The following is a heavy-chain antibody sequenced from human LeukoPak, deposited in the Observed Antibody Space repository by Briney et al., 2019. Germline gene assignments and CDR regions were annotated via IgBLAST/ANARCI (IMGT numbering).Heavy chain of an antibody. Sequence: SETLSLTCAVYGGSFSGYYWSWIRQPPGKGLEWIGEINHSGSTNYNPSLKSRVTISVDTSKNQFSLKLSSVTAADTAVYYCARVFDWLWRSFDYWGQGTLVTVSS. V-gene: IGHV4-34*01. D-gene: IGHD3-9*01. CDR2: INHSGST. CDR1: GGSFSGYY. CDR3: ARVFDWLWRSFDY. J-gene: IGHJ4*02.